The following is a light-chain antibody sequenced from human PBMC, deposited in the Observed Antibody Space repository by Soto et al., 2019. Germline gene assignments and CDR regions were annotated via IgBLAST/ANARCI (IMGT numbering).Light chain of an antibody. CDR1: QSIGRW. CDR3: QQYNSY. V-gene: IGKV1-5*01. J-gene: IGKJ4*01. CDR2: DAS. Sequence: DIQMTQSPSTLSASVGDRVTITCRASQSIGRWLAWYQQKPGKAPKLLIYDASSLESGVPSRFSGSGSGTEFTLTISSLQPDDVATYDCQQYNSYFGGGTKVEI.